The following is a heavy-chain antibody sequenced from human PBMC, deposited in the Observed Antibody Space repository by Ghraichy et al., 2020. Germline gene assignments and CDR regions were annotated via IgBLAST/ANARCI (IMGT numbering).Heavy chain of an antibody. CDR2: INHSGST. Sequence: ESLNISCAVYGGSFSGYYWSWIRQPPGKGLEWIGEINHSGSTNYNPSLKSRVTISVDTSKNQFSLKLSSVTAADTAVYYCARGSRLKDYDILTGSSARDYWGQGTLVTVSS. CDR1: GGSFSGYY. V-gene: IGHV4-34*01. J-gene: IGHJ4*02. CDR3: ARGSRLKDYDILTGSSARDY. D-gene: IGHD3-9*01.